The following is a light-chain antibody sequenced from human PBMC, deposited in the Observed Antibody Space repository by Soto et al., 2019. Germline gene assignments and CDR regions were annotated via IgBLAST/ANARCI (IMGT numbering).Light chain of an antibody. CDR2: DVS. J-gene: IGLJ1*01. CDR3: NSYTSSNVYV. V-gene: IGLV2-14*01. Sequence: QSALTQPASVSGSPGQSITISCTGTNSDVGRFDYVSWYQQHPGKAPKLLIYDVSNRPSGVSNRFSGSKSGNTASLTISGLQAEDEADFYCNSYTSSNVYVFGTGTKVTVL. CDR1: NSDVGRFDY.